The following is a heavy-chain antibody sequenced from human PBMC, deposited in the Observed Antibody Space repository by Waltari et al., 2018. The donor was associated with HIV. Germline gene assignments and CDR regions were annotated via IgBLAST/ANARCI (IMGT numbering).Heavy chain of an antibody. CDR1: GFTFSSYG. Sequence: QVQLVESGGGVVQPGRSLRLSCAASGFTFSSYGLHWVRQAPGKGLEWVAVISYDGSNKYYADSVKGRFTISRDNSKNTLYLQMNSLRAEDTAVYYCAKDLGSGSYYGGHYYYYGMDVWGQGTTVTVSS. D-gene: IGHD1-26*01. CDR3: AKDLGSGSYYGGHYYYYGMDV. J-gene: IGHJ6*02. V-gene: IGHV3-30*18. CDR2: ISYDGSNK.